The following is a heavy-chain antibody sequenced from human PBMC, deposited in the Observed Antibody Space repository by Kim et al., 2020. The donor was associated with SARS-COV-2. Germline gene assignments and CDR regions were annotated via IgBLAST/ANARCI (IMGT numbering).Heavy chain of an antibody. CDR1: GGSISSSSYY. D-gene: IGHD6-19*01. V-gene: IGHV4-39*01. CDR2: IYYSGST. Sequence: SETLSLTCTVSGGSISSSSYYWGWIRQPPGKGLDWIGSIYYSGSTYYNPSLKSRVTISVDTSKNQFSLKLSSVTAAGTAVYYCARQPAGYSSGWYWWFDPWGQGTLVTVSS. CDR3: ARQPAGYSSGWYWWFDP. J-gene: IGHJ5*02.